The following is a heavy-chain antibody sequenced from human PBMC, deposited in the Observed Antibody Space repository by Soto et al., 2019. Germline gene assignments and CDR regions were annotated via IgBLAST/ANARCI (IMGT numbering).Heavy chain of an antibody. CDR1: GGTFSSYA. Sequence: SVKVSCKASGGTFSSYAISWVRQAPGQGLEWMGGIIPIFGTANYAQKFQGRVTITADESTSTAYMELSSLRSEDTAVYYCARGRASRPYYYYYGMDVWGQGTTVAVSS. CDR2: IIPIFGTA. V-gene: IGHV1-69*13. J-gene: IGHJ6*02. CDR3: ARGRASRPYYYYYGMDV.